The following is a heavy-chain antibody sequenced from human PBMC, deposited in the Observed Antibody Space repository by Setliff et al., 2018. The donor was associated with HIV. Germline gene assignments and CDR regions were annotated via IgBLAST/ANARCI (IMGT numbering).Heavy chain of an antibody. CDR2: INREETTE. J-gene: IGHJ4*02. V-gene: IGHV3-48*01. CDR3: VRDINWAFDY. D-gene: IGHD1-1*01. CDR1: GFTFSTYS. Sequence: GGSLRLSCAASGFTFSTYSMNWVRQAPGKGLEWISYINREETTEWYADSVKGRFIISRDNAKNSLYLQMSSLRAEDTAVYFCVRDINWAFDYWGQEILVTVSS.